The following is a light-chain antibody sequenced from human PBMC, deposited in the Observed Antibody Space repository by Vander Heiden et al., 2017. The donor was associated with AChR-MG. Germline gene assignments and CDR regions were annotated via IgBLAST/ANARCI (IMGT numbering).Light chain of an antibody. CDR1: QGISSA. CDR3: QQVNSYPS. CDR2: DAS. J-gene: IGKJ3*01. Sequence: AIQLTQFPSSLSASVGDRVTIPCRASQGISSALAWYQQKPGKAPKLLIYDASRLESGVPSRFGGSGSGTDFTLTISSLQPEDFATYYCQQVNSYPSVGPGTKVDIK. V-gene: IGKV1-13*02.